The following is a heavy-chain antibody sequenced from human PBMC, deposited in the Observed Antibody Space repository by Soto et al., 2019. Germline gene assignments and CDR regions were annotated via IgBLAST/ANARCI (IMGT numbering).Heavy chain of an antibody. V-gene: IGHV4-34*01. CDR3: ARGVAVAGTDDAFDI. D-gene: IGHD6-19*01. Sequence: QVQLQQWGAGLLKPSETLSLTCAVYGGSFSGYYWSWIRQPPGKGLEWIGEINHSGSTNYNPSLKSRVNISVDTSKNQFSLKLSSVTAADTAVYYCARGVAVAGTDDAFDIWGQGTMVTVSS. J-gene: IGHJ3*02. CDR1: GGSFSGYY. CDR2: INHSGST.